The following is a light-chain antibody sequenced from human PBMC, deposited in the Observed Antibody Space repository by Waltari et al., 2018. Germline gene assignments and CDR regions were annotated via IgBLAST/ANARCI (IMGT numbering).Light chain of an antibody. Sequence: DLQMTQSPSSLSASIGDRVTITCRASQTIANSLNWYQQKRVKAPQLLIYDASTLRSGVPSRFSGSGSGTDFTLTISSLQPEDFATYYCQQTYNVPPITFCQGTRLDIK. J-gene: IGKJ5*01. CDR1: QTIANS. CDR2: DAS. CDR3: QQTYNVPPIT. V-gene: IGKV1-39*01.